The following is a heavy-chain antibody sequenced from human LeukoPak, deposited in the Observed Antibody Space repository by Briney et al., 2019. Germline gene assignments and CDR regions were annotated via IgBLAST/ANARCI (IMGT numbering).Heavy chain of an antibody. CDR2: ISYDGSNK. CDR1: GFTFGSYA. Sequence: GGSLRLSCAASGFTFGSYAMHWVRQAPGKGLEWVAVISYDGSNKYYADSVKGRFTISRDNSKNTLYLQMNSLRAEDTAVYYCAREGRGGIQLWFDYWGQGTLVTVSS. CDR3: AREGRGGIQLWFDY. V-gene: IGHV3-30-3*01. J-gene: IGHJ4*02. D-gene: IGHD5-18*01.